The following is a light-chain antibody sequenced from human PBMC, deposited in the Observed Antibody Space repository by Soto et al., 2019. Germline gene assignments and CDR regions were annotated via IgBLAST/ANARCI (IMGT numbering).Light chain of an antibody. J-gene: IGKJ1*01. V-gene: IGKV3-20*01. CDR1: QSVSSSY. CDR3: QLGT. CDR2: GAS. Sequence: ESALTQSPGTLSLSAGERATLSCRASQSVSSSYLAWYQQKPGQAPRLLISGASGRATGTPDRFSGSASGTDFTLTISSLEPEDFAVYFCQLGTFGQGTKVDIK.